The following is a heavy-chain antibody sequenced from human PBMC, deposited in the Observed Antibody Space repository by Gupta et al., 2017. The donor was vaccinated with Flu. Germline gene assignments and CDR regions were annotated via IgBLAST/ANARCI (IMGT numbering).Heavy chain of an antibody. CDR3: ARGAAYCRNGGCSWGYYFHS. V-gene: IGHV1-3*01. J-gene: IGHJ4*02. CDR2: INGADGST. Sequence: QGHLVQSGAEVKTPGASVKVSCRECDSTFTRYAVYWVRQALEHGLEWIGRINGADGSTKYSQKFEGRVTITTDTSAITAYRELTTLTSADTAIDFGARGAAYCRNGGCSWGYYFHSWGQGTLVTVSS. D-gene: IGHD2-15*01. CDR1: DSTFTRYA.